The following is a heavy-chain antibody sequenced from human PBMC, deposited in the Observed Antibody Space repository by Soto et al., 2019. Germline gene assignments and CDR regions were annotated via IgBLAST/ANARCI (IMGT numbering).Heavy chain of an antibody. CDR2: IYHSGST. CDR1: GYSISSGYY. CDR3: EREITAYYYGSGRPNDY. Sequence: PSETLSLTCAVSGYSISSGYYWGWIRQPPGKGLEWIGSIYHSGSTYYNPSLKSRVTISVDTSKNQFSLKLSSVTAADTAVYYCEREITAYYYGSGRPNDYWGQGTLVTVSS. J-gene: IGHJ4*02. D-gene: IGHD3-10*01. V-gene: IGHV4-38-2*02.